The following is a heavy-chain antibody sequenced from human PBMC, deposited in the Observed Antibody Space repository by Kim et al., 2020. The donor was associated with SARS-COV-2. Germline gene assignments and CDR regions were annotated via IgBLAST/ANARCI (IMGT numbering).Heavy chain of an antibody. CDR1: GYTFTSYY. Sequence: ASVKVSCKASGYTFTSYYMHWVRQAPGQGLEWMGIINPSGGSTSYAQKFQGRVTMTRDTSTSTVYMELSSLRSEDTAVYYCARDVLQWLVSSSGNNWFDPWGQGTLVTVSS. D-gene: IGHD6-19*01. J-gene: IGHJ5*02. V-gene: IGHV1-46*01. CDR2: INPSGGST. CDR3: ARDVLQWLVSSSGNNWFDP.